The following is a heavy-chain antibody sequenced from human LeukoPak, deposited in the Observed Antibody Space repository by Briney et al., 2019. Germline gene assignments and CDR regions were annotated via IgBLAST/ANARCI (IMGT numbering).Heavy chain of an antibody. CDR2: IIPIFGTA. D-gene: IGHD1-1*01. J-gene: IGHJ3*02. CDR1: GGTFSSYA. CDR3: ARPGTTSDAFDI. Sequence: PVKVSCKASGGTFSSYAISWVRQAPGQGLEWMGGIIPIFGTANYAQKFQGRVTITADESTSTAYMELSSLRSEDTAVYYCARPGTTSDAFDIWGQGTMVTVSS. V-gene: IGHV1-69*13.